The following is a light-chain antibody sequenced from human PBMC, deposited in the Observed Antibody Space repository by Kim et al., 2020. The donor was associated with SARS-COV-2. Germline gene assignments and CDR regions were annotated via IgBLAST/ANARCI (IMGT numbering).Light chain of an antibody. CDR3: HSRDSSGNHPEV. V-gene: IGLV3-19*01. CDR2: GKN. J-gene: IGLJ2*01. Sequence: SSELTQDPAVSVALGQTVRITCQGDSLRSYYASWYQQKPGQAPVLVIYGKNNRPSGIPDRFSGSTSGNTASLTITGAQAEDEADYYCHSRDSSGNHPEVF. CDR1: SLRSYY.